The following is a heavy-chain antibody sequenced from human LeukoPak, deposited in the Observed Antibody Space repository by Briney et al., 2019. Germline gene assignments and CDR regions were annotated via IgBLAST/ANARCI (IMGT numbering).Heavy chain of an antibody. CDR2: FGAYNGNT. CDR1: GYTFTSYG. D-gene: IGHD6-6*01. CDR3: ARVLGSLRSSSGAFDI. J-gene: IGHJ3*02. Sequence: ASVKLSCKASGYTFTSYGISWVRQAPGQGLGWMGWFGAYNGNTNYAKKLQVRVTMTTDTSTSTAYLELRSLRSDDTAVYYCARVLGSLRSSSGAFDIWGQGTMVTVSS. V-gene: IGHV1-18*01.